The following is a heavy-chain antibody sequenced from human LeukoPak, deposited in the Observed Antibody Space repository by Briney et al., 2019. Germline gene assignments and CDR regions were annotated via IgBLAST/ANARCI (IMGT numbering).Heavy chain of an antibody. CDR2: ISYDGSNK. CDR3: AKSKGIAAAGTNGMDV. V-gene: IGHV3-30*18. Sequence: GGSLRLSCAASGFTFSSYGMHWVRQAPGKGLEWVAVISYDGSNKYYADSVKGRFTISRDNYKNTLYLQMNSLRAEDTAVYYCAKSKGIAAAGTNGMDVWGQGTTVTVSS. CDR1: GFTFSSYG. D-gene: IGHD6-13*01. J-gene: IGHJ6*02.